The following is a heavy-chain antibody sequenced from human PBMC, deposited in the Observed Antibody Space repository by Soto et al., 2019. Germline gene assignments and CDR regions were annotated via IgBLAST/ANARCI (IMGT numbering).Heavy chain of an antibody. V-gene: IGHV1-46*01. CDR2: INPNGGST. D-gene: IGHD6-13*01. Sequence: QVQLVQSGAEVKKPGASVKVSCKASGYIFINYYIHWVRQAPGQGLEWIGIINPNGGSTNYAQKFRGRVTLARDTSKSTVYMDLSSLRSEDTAMYYCARDLAAGDFWGQGTLVTVSS. CDR1: GYIFINYY. CDR3: ARDLAAGDF. J-gene: IGHJ4*02.